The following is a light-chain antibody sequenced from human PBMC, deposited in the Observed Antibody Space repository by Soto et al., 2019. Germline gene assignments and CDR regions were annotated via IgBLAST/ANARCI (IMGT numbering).Light chain of an antibody. V-gene: IGKV3-20*01. CDR1: QSVSSSY. J-gene: IGKJ1*01. CDR2: GAS. CDR3: QQYGSSRT. Sequence: EIVLTQSPGTLSLSPGERATLSCRASQSVSSSYLAWYQQKPGQAPRLLIYGASSRATGIPDRFSGSGSGTGFTLTISRLAPEDFALYYCQQYGSSRTFGQGTKVEIK.